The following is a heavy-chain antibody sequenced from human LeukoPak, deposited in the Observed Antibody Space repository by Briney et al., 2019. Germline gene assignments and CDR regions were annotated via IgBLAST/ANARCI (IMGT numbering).Heavy chain of an antibody. CDR2: ISYDESNK. D-gene: IGHD6-13*01. J-gene: IGHJ4*02. V-gene: IGHV3-30-3*01. Sequence: GRSLRLSCAASGFTFSSYAMHWVRQAPGKGLEWVAVISYDESNKYYADSVKGRFTISRDNSKGTLYLQMNSLRAEDTAVYYCAKDIRESGSSSWQFDYWGQGTLVTVSS. CDR3: AKDIRESGSSSWQFDY. CDR1: GFTFSSYA.